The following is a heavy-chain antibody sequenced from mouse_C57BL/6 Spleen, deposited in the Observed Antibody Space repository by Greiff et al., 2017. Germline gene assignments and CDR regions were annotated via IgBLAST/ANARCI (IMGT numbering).Heavy chain of an antibody. CDR2: ISSGSSTI. V-gene: IGHV5-17*01. CDR1: GFTFSDYG. J-gene: IGHJ1*03. CDR3: ARELGPWYYEG. Sequence: EVQVVQSGGGLVKPGGSLKLSCAASGFTFSDYGMHWVRQAPEKGLEWLAYISSGSSTIYYADTVKGRFTISRDNAKNTLFMQMTSLRSEDTAMYYCARELGPWYYEGWGTGTTVTVSS. D-gene: IGHD4-1*01.